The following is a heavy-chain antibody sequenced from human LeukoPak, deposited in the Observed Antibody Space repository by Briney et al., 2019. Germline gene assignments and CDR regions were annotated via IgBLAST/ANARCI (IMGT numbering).Heavy chain of an antibody. Sequence: SVKVSCKASGGTFSSYAISWVRQAPGQGLEWMGGIIPIFGTANYAQKFRGRVTITADKSTRTAYMELSSLRSEDTAVYYCARVYYDILTGYQYYFDYWGQGTLVTVSS. V-gene: IGHV1-69*06. D-gene: IGHD3-9*01. J-gene: IGHJ4*02. CDR3: ARVYYDILTGYQYYFDY. CDR2: IIPIFGTA. CDR1: GGTFSSYA.